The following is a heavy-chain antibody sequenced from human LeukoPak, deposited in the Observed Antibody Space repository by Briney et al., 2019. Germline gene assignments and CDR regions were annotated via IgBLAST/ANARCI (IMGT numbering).Heavy chain of an antibody. V-gene: IGHV3-48*03. D-gene: IGHD4-17*01. Sequence: GGSLRLSCADSGFTFGSYEINWVRQAPGRGLEWVSYISSSGSNTYYADSVKGRFTISRDNAKNSLHLQMNSLRAEDTALYYCARDPGSTTVRSFDIWGQGTMVTVSS. CDR2: ISSSGSNT. CDR1: GFTFGSYE. J-gene: IGHJ3*02. CDR3: ARDPGSTTVRSFDI.